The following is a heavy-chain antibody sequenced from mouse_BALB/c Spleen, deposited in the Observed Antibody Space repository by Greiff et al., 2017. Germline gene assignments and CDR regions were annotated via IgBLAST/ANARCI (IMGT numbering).Heavy chain of an antibody. CDR1: GFTFSSFG. V-gene: IGHV5-17*02. CDR3: ARSPYGRGAMDY. CDR2: ISSGSSTI. J-gene: IGHJ4*01. D-gene: IGHD1-2*01. Sequence: EVQVVESGGGLVQPGGSRKLSCAASGFTFSSFGMHWVRQAPEKGLEWVAYISSGSSTIYYADTVKGRFTIASDNPKNTLFLQMTSLRSEDTAMYYCARSPYGRGAMDYWGQGTSVTVSA.